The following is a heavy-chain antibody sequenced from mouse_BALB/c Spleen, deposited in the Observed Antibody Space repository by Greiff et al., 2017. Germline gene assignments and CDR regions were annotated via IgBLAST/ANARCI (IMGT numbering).Heavy chain of an antibody. CDR1: GFTFTDYY. Sequence: EVQLVESGGGLVQPGGSLRLSCATSGFTFTDYYMSWVRQPPGKALEWLGFIRNKANGYTTEYSASVKGRFTISRDNSQSILYLQMNTLRAEDSATYYCAREGDGGYAMDYWGQGTSVTVSS. CDR2: IRNKANGYTT. J-gene: IGHJ4*01. CDR3: AREGDGGYAMDY. V-gene: IGHV7-3*02.